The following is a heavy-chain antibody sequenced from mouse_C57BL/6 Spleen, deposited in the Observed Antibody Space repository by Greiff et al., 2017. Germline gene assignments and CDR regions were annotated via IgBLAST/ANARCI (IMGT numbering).Heavy chain of an antibody. CDR3: TTLGRPY. D-gene: IGHD4-1*01. CDR2: IDPENGDT. Sequence: VHVKQSGAELVRPGASVKLSCTASGFNIKDDYMHWVKQRPEQGLEWIGWIDPENGDTEYASKFQGKATITADTSSNTAYLQLSSLTSEDTAVYYCTTLGRPYWGQGTTLTVSS. CDR1: GFNIKDDY. J-gene: IGHJ2*01. V-gene: IGHV14-4*01.